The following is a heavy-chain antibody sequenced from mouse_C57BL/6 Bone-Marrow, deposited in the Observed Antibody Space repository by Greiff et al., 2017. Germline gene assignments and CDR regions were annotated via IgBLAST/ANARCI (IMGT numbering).Heavy chain of an antibody. CDR1: GYTFTSYY. CDR3: TREGYSYYFDY. D-gene: IGHD2-3*01. Sequence: QVQLKQPGAELVKPGASVKLSCKASGYTFTSYYMYWVKQRPGQGLEWIGGINPSNGGTNFNEKFKGKATLAVDKSSSTAYMQLSSLTSEDSAVYYCTREGYSYYFDYWGQGTTLTVSS. J-gene: IGHJ2*01. V-gene: IGHV1S81*02. CDR2: INPSNGGT.